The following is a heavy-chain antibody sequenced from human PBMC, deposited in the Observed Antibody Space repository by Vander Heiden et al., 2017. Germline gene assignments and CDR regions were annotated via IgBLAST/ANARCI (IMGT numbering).Heavy chain of an antibody. J-gene: IGHJ5*02. V-gene: IGHV3-30*18. CDR1: GFTFSSYG. Sequence: QVQLVASGGGVVQPGRSLRLSCAASGFTFSSYGMHSVRQAPGKGLEWVAVISYDGSNKYYADSVKGRFTISRDNSKNTLYLQMNSLRAEDTAVYYCAKNLGYCSSTSCWGFDPWGQGTLVTVSS. CDR3: AKNLGYCSSTSCWGFDP. D-gene: IGHD2-2*01. CDR2: ISYDGSNK.